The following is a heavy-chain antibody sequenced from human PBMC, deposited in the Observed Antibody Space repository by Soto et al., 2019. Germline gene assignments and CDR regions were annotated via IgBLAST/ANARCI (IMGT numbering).Heavy chain of an antibody. Sequence: PVESLKISCKGSGHIFINYWICWCLQMPVKGLEWMGIIYPGDSDTRYSPSFQGQVTITVDKSINTAYLQWSRLKASDTAMYYCARQRLWGTSGYYYFENWGQGTLVTVSS. J-gene: IGHJ4*02. D-gene: IGHD3-22*01. CDR2: IYPGDSDT. CDR3: ARQRLWGTSGYYYFEN. V-gene: IGHV5-51*01. CDR1: GHIFINYW.